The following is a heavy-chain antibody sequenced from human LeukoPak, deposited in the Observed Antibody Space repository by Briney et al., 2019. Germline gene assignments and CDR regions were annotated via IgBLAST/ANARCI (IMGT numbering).Heavy chain of an antibody. CDR2: IYYSGST. CDR3: ARDTASTSWKYYGMDV. Sequence: SETLSLTCTVSGGSISSYYWSWLRQPPGKGLEWIGYIYYSGSTNYNPSLKSRVTISVDTSKNQFSLKLSSVTAADTAVYYCARDTASTSWKYYGMDVWGQGTTVTVSS. V-gene: IGHV4-59*01. J-gene: IGHJ6*02. D-gene: IGHD2-2*01. CDR1: GGSISSYY.